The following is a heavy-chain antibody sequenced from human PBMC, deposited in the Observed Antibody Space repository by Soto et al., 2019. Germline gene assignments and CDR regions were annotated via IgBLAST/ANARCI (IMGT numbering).Heavy chain of an antibody. CDR3: TRDYEPVEMAPGY. D-gene: IGHD3-3*01. CDR1: WFTFGGFA. V-gene: IGHV3-49*04. J-gene: IGHJ4*02. CDR2: IRSKAYGGTT. Sequence: PGGSLRLSFTASWFTFGGFAMSWVRQAPGEGLEGVGFIRSKAYGGTTEYAASVKGRFTISRDDSKSIAYLQMNSLKTEDTAVYYCTRDYEPVEMAPGYWGQGTLVTVSS.